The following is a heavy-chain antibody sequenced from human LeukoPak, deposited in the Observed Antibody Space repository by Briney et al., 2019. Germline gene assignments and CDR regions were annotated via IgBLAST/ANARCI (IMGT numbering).Heavy chain of an antibody. CDR2: ISGTGGGT. CDR3: AKEMGSWYFEGITTFDY. CDR1: GFTFSSYA. Sequence: GGSLRLSCAASGFTFSSYAMSWVRQAPGHGLKWVSAISGTGGGTYYADSVQCRFTISRDNSKDTLYLQINSLRAEETAVYYCAKEMGSWYFEGITTFDYWGQGTLVTVSS. J-gene: IGHJ4*02. D-gene: IGHD6-13*01. V-gene: IGHV3-23*01.